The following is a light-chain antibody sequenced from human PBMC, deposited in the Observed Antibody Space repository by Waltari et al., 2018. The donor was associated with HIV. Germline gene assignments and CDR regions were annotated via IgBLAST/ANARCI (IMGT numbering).Light chain of an antibody. V-gene: IGLV2-11*01. Sequence: QSALTQPRSLSGSPGQSVTIPCTGTSSDVGAYDYVSWYQQYPSKAPKVIPYGVTKRPSAMAIRFSGSKSGSTASLTISGPQAEDEADYFCSSYAGRYTVVFGGGTKLTVL. CDR2: GVT. CDR3: SSYAGRYTVV. CDR1: SSDVGAYDY. J-gene: IGLJ2*01.